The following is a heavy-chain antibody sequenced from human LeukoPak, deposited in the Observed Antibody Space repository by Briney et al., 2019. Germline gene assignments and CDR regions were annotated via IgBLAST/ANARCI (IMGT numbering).Heavy chain of an antibody. CDR2: ISGSGGST. CDR1: GFTFSSYA. CDR3: AKESQGDGETALYYFDY. V-gene: IGHV3-23*01. J-gene: IGHJ4*02. D-gene: IGHD3-10*01. Sequence: GGSLRLSCAASGFTFSSYAMSWVRQAPGKGLEWVSAISGSGGSTYYADSVKGRFTISRDNSKNTLYLQTNSLRAEDTAVYYCAKESQGDGETALYYFDYWGQGTLVTVSS.